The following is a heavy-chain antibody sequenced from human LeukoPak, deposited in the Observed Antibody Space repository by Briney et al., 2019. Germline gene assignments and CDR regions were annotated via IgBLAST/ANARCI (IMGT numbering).Heavy chain of an antibody. J-gene: IGHJ4*02. CDR3: ARVGGYSYGYEWYYFDY. CDR1: GFTFSSYS. Sequence: GGSLRLSCAASGFTFSSYSMNWVRQAPGKGLEWVSSISSSSSYLYYADSVKGRFTISRDNAKNSLYLQMNSLRAEDTAVYYCARVGGYSYGYEWYYFDYWGQGTLVTVSS. V-gene: IGHV3-21*01. CDR2: ISSSSSYL. D-gene: IGHD5-18*01.